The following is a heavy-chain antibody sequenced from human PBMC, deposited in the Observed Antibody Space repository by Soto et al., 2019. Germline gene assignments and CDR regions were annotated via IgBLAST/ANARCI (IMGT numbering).Heavy chain of an antibody. CDR2: IYYSGST. V-gene: IGHV4-39*01. D-gene: IGHD2-8*01. CDR3: ARRGYYAISAFDI. J-gene: IGHJ3*02. CDR1: GGSISSSSYY. Sequence: SETLSLTCTVSGGSISSSSYYWGWIRQPPGKGLEWIGSIYYSGSTYYNPSLKSRVTISVDTSKNQFSLKLSSVTAADTAVYYCARRGYYAISAFDIWGQGTMVTVSS.